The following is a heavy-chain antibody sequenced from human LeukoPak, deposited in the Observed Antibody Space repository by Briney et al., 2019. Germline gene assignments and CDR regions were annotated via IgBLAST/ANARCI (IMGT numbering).Heavy chain of an antibody. V-gene: IGHV3-23*01. J-gene: IGHJ4*02. CDR3: ANVPAVVPSLDY. CDR1: GFTFSSYA. CDR2: ISGSGGST. Sequence: GGSLRLSCAASGFTFSSYAMSRVRQAPGRGLEWVSAISGSGGSTYYADSVKGRFTISRDNSKNTLYLQMNSLRAKDTAVYYCANVPAVVPSLDYWGQGTLVTVSS. D-gene: IGHD2-21*01.